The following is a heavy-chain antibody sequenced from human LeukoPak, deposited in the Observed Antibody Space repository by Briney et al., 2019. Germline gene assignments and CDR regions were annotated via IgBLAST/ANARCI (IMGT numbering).Heavy chain of an antibody. J-gene: IGHJ4*02. CDR3: AREWN. CDR2: IKDDGSEI. V-gene: IGHV3-7*01. Sequence: PGKGPEWVDSIKDDGSEIYYVDSVRGRFTISRDNAKNSLYLQMNSLRAEDTAVYYCAREWNWGQGSLVTVSS.